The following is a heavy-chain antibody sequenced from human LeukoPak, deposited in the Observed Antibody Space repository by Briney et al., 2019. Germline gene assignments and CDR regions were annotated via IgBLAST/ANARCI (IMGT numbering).Heavy chain of an antibody. CDR1: GDSISSYY. V-gene: IGHV4-59*01. CDR2: IYYSGNT. J-gene: IGHJ3*02. Sequence: SETLSLTCTASGDSISSYYWSWIRQPPGKGLEWIGYIYYSGNTNSNPSLKSRVTISIDPSKNQFSLKLSSVTAADTAVYYCARDYAFDIWGQGTMVTVSS. CDR3: ARDYAFDI.